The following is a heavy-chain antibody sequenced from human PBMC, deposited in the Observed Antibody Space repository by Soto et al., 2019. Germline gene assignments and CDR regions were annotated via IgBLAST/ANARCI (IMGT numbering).Heavy chain of an antibody. D-gene: IGHD6-13*01. J-gene: IGHJ6*02. V-gene: IGHV3-30*03. CDR2: ISYDGSNK. Sequence: PGGSLRLSCAASGFTFSSYGMHWVRQAPGKGLEWVAVISYDGSNKYYADSVKGRFTISRDNSKNTLYLQMNSLRAEDTAVYYCARSIAAASLYYYGMDVWGQGTTVTVSS. CDR1: GFTFSSYG. CDR3: ARSIAAASLYYYGMDV.